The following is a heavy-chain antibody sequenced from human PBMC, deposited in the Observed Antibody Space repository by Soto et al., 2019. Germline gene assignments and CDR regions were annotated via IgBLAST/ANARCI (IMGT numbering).Heavy chain of an antibody. CDR3: ARGLGDGGNGNYFDY. V-gene: IGHV1-18*04. J-gene: IGHJ4*02. CDR1: GYTFTSYG. D-gene: IGHD2-15*01. CDR2: ISAYNGNT. Sequence: RASVKVSCKASGYTFTSYGISWVRQAPGQGLEWMGWISAYNGNTNYAQKLQGRVTMTTDTSTSTAYMELRSLRSDDTAVYYCARGLGDGGNGNYFDYWGQGTLVTVSS.